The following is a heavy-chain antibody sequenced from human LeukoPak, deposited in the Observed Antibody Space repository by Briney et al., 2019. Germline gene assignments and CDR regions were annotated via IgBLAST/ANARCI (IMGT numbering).Heavy chain of an antibody. CDR1: GFTVSNNY. CDR2: VNTVDTT. D-gene: IGHD2-21*02. J-gene: IGHJ4*02. CDR3: AGSLAYCGGDCRLGDH. V-gene: IGHV3-66*01. Sequence: AGGSLRLSCAASGFTVSNNYMGWVRQAPAKGLEWVSVVNTVDTTYYADSVRGRFTISRDSSENTLYLQMNSLRVEDTAVYYCAGSLAYCGGDCRLGDHWGQGTLVTVSS.